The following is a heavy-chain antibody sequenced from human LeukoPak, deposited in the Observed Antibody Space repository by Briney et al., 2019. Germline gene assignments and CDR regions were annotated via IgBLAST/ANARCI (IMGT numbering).Heavy chain of an antibody. CDR1: GGSISSYY. J-gene: IGHJ4*02. CDR2: IYYSGST. D-gene: IGHD6-19*01. Sequence: PSETLSLTCTVSGGSISSYYWSWIRQPPGKGLEWIGYIYYSGSTNYNPSLKSRVTISVDTSKNQFSLKLSSVTAADTAVYYCARYSSGWYIRYWXQRTLVT. CDR3: ARYSSGWYIRY. V-gene: IGHV4-59*08.